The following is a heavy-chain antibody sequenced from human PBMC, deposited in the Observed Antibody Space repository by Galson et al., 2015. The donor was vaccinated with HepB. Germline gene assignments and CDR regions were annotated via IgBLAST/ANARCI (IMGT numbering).Heavy chain of an antibody. J-gene: IGHJ4*02. CDR1: GFTFSSSW. CDR3: AKLGGSGSYQAYFDY. D-gene: IGHD3-10*01. V-gene: IGHV3-23*01. CDR2: IGHNGANT. Sequence: SLRLSCAASGFTFSSSWMSWVRQAPGKGLEWVSVIGHNGANTNYAESVKGRFTISRDNSKNTLYLQMNSLRAEDTALFYCAKLGGSGSYQAYFDYWGQGTLVTVSS.